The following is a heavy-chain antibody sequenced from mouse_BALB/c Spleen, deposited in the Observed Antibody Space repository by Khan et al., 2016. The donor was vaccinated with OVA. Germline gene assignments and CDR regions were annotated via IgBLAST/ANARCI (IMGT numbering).Heavy chain of an antibody. CDR3: AREVDGSNYAWFAY. J-gene: IGHJ3*01. D-gene: IGHD1-1*01. CDR2: ISSGGST. V-gene: IGHV5-6-5*01. Sequence: EVELVESGGGLVKPGGSLKLSCAASGFTFSSYAMSWVRQTPEKRLEWVASISSGGSTYFPDSVKGRFTISRDNARNILYLQMSSLRSEDTAMYYCAREVDGSNYAWFAYGGQGTLVTVSA. CDR1: GFTFSSYA.